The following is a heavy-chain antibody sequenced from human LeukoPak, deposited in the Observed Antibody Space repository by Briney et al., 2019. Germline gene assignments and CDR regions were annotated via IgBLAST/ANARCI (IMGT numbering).Heavy chain of an antibody. CDR3: TRDLTGTTWSENDY. CDR2: IYSGDRT. D-gene: IGHD6-13*01. Sequence: GGSLRLSCVASGLSVRGSYMSWVRQAPGKGLEWVSVIYSGDRTDYADSVKGRFTISRDTSKNTLYLQMNNLRADDTAMYYCTRDLTGTTWSENDYWGQGTLVTISS. V-gene: IGHV3-53*01. CDR1: GLSVRGSY. J-gene: IGHJ4*02.